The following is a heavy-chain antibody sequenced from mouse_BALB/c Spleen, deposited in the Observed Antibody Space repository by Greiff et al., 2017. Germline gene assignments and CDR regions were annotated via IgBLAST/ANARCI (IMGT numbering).Heavy chain of an antibody. CDR1: GFTFSSYG. CDR2: INSNGGST. Sequence: EVMLVESGGGLVQPGGSLKLSCAASGFTFSSYGMSWVRQTPDKRLELVATINSNGGSTYYPDSVKGRFTISRDNAKNTLYLQMSSLKSEDTAMYCCARAPTARAYYFDYWGQGTTLTVSS. J-gene: IGHJ2*01. CDR3: ARAPTARAYYFDY. V-gene: IGHV5-6-3*01. D-gene: IGHD3-2*01.